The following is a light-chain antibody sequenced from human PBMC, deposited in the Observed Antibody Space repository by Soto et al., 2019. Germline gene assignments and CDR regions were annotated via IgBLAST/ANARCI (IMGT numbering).Light chain of an antibody. J-gene: IGKJ2*01. Sequence: ETVMTQSPATLSVSPGERATLSCRASRTVGSKLAWYQQKPGQAPRLLISVASTRATGIPARFSGSGSGTEFTLTISSLQSEDFAVYYCQQYSDWKTFGQGTKLEIK. CDR3: QQYSDWKT. V-gene: IGKV3-15*01. CDR2: VAS. CDR1: RTVGSK.